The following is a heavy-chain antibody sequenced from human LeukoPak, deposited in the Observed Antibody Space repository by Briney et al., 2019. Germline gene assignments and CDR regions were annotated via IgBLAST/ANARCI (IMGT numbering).Heavy chain of an antibody. J-gene: IGHJ4*02. CDR2: MYTSGGT. Sequence: SETLSLTCTVSGGSINSGTYYWSWIRQPAGKGLEWLGRMYTSGGTNYNPSLESRVTISVDTSKNQFSLKLSSVTAADTAVYYCARGEKGSSSGSINYWGQGTLVTVSS. CDR1: GGSINSGTYY. V-gene: IGHV4-61*02. CDR3: ARGEKGSSSGSINY. D-gene: IGHD6-6*01.